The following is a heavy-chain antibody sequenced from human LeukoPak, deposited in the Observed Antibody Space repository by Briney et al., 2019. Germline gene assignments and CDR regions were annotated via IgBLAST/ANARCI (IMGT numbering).Heavy chain of an antibody. V-gene: IGHV4-34*01. CDR2: INHSGST. CDR3: ATGIAAEIDY. D-gene: IGHD6-13*01. CDR1: GGSISSYY. J-gene: IGHJ4*02. Sequence: SETLSLTCTVSGGSISSYYWSWIRQPPGKGLEWIGEINHSGSTNYNPSLKSRVTISVDTSRNQFSLKLSSVTAADTAVYYCATGIAAEIDYWGQGTLVTVSS.